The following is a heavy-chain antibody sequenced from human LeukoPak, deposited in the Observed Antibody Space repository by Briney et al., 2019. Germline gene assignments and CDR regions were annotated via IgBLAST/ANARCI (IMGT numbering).Heavy chain of an antibody. CDR1: GFTFSSYA. V-gene: IGHV3-23*01. D-gene: IGHD3-10*01. J-gene: IGHJ4*02. Sequence: GGSLRLSCAASGFTFSSYALSWVRQAPGKGLEWVSTISGSGGSTYYADSVKGRFTISRDNSKNTLYLQMNSLRAEDTAVYYCAKDRQEGNFDYWGQGTLVTVSS. CDR3: AKDRQEGNFDY. CDR2: ISGSGGST.